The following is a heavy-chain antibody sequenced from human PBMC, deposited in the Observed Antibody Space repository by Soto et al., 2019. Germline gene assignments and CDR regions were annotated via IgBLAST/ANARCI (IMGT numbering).Heavy chain of an antibody. V-gene: IGHV3-23*01. CDR1: GFTFSSYA. J-gene: IGHJ6*02. Sequence: GGSLRLSCAASGFTFSSYAMSWVRQAPGKGLEWVSAISGSGGSTYYADSVKGRFTISRDNSKNTLYLQMNSLRAEDTAVYYCAQREIYSGSPHYYYGMDVWGQGTTVTVSS. CDR3: AQREIYSGSPHYYYGMDV. CDR2: ISGSGGST. D-gene: IGHD1-26*01.